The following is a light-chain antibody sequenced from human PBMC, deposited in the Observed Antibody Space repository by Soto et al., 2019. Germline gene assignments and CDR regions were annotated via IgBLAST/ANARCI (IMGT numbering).Light chain of an antibody. V-gene: IGKV3-11*01. CDR2: DAS. CDR3: QQRSSWPGT. CDR1: QTVSSSY. J-gene: IGKJ1*01. Sequence: EIVLTQSPGTLSLSPGERATLSCRASQTVSSSYLAWYQQKPGQAPRLLIYDASNRATGIPTRFSGSGSGTDFTLTISSLEPEDFAVYFCQQRSSWPGTFGQGTKVEIK.